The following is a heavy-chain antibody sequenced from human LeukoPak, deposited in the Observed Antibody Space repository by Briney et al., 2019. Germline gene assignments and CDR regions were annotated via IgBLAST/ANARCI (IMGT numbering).Heavy chain of an antibody. CDR3: ARVLGYCSSTSCPRGRFDP. J-gene: IGHJ5*02. CDR2: IYYSGST. D-gene: IGHD2-2*01. CDR1: GGSISNHY. V-gene: IGHV4-59*11. Sequence: SETLSLTCTVSGGSISNHYWSWIRQPPGKGLEWIGYIYYSGSTNYNPSLKSRVTISVDTSKNQFSLKLSSVTAADTAVYYCARVLGYCSSTSCPRGRFDPWGQGTLVTVSS.